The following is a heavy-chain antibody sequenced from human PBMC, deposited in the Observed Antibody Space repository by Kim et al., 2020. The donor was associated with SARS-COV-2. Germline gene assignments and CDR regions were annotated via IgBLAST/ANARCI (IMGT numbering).Heavy chain of an antibody. D-gene: IGHD6-19*01. Sequence: PGQGLEWMGWISAYNGNTNYAQKLQGRVTMTTDTSTSTAYMELRSLRSDDTAAYYCARDRIAVAGTGWFDPWGQGTLVTVSS. CDR3: ARDRIAVAGTGWFDP. V-gene: IGHV1-18*01. J-gene: IGHJ5*02. CDR2: ISAYNGNT.